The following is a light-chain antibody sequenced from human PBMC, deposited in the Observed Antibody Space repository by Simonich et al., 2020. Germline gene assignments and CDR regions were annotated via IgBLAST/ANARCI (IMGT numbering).Light chain of an antibody. CDR3: QQYNNWPPT. J-gene: IGKJ4*01. Sequence: EIVMTQSPATLSVSPAESATLSCRASQSVRSNLAWYQPKPGQAPRLLIYGASTRATGIPARFSGSGSGTEFTLTISSLQSEDFAVYYCQQYNNWPPTFGGGTKVEIK. CDR2: GAS. V-gene: IGKV3-15*01. CDR1: QSVRSN.